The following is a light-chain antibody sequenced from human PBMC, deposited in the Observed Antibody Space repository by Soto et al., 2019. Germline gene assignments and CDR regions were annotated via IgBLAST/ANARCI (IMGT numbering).Light chain of an antibody. CDR2: AVS. V-gene: IGKV1-17*01. CDR3: LQHNTYPWT. J-gene: IGKJ1*01. Sequence: DIQMTQSPSSLSASVGDRVTITCRASQGIRNDLGWYQQKPGNAPKRLIYAVSSLQSGVPSRFSGSGSGTXXXXXFSSXXXXXXAXXYCLQHNTYPWTCGQGTKVEIK. CDR1: QGIRND.